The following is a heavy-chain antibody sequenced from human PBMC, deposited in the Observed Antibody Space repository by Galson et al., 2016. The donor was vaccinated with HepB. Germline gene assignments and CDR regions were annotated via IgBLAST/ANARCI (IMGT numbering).Heavy chain of an antibody. D-gene: IGHD2-2*01. CDR3: AGSVVPAARDPYYFYFYGMDV. V-gene: IGHV5-51*01. CDR2: IYPGDSDT. Sequence: SGAEVNKPGESLKISCKGSGYSFTRYWIGWVRRMPGKGLEWMGIIYPGDSDTRYSPSFQGQVTISADKSLSTAYLQWRSLKASDTAMDYCAGSVVPAARDPYYFYFYGMDVWGQGTTVTVSS. CDR1: GYSFTRYW. J-gene: IGHJ6*02.